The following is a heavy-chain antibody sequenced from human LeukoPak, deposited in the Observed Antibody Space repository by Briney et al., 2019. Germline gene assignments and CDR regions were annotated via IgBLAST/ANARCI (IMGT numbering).Heavy chain of an antibody. J-gene: IGHJ4*02. V-gene: IGHV3-23*01. Sequence: GGSLRLSCAASGFTFSSYAMSWVRQAPGKGLEWVSAISGSGGSTYYADSVKGRFTISRDNSKNTLYLHMKGLKADDTAVYYCATPAKSGAWYGPDYWGQGTLVTVSS. CDR2: ISGSGGST. D-gene: IGHD6-19*01. CDR1: GFTFSSYA. CDR3: ATPAKSGAWYGPDY.